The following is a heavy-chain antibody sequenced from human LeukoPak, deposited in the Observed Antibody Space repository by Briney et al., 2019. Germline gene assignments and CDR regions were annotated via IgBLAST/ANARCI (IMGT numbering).Heavy chain of an antibody. V-gene: IGHV1-18*01. Sequence: ASVKVSCKASGYTFTIYGINWVRQAPGQGLEWMGWISAYNGDTNFAQNFQGRVTMTTDTSTSTAYMELRSLRSDDTVVYYCARDYYDNSGYYSHSGGYWGQGTLVTVSS. CDR2: ISAYNGDT. J-gene: IGHJ4*02. D-gene: IGHD3-22*01. CDR3: ARDYYDNSGYYSHSGGY. CDR1: GYTFTIYG.